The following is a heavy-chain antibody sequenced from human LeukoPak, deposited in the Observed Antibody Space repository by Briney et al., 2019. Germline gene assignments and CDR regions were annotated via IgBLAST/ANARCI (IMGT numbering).Heavy chain of an antibody. CDR2: ISGSGGST. CDR3: ARLRVRSSYAFDI. V-gene: IGHV3-23*01. Sequence: GGSLRLSCAASGFTFSSYAMSWVRQAPGKGLEWVSAISGSGGSTYYADPVKGRFTISRDNSKNTLYLQMNSLRAEDTAVYYCARLRVRSSYAFDIWGQGTMVTVSS. J-gene: IGHJ3*02. D-gene: IGHD6-6*01. CDR1: GFTFSSYA.